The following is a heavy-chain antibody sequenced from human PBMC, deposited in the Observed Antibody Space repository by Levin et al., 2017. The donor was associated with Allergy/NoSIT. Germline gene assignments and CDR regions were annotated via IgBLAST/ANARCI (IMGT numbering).Heavy chain of an antibody. Sequence: ASVKVSCKASDYTFISYGVSWVRLAPGHGLEWMGWIANYNGITNYAEQFQGRVTMTTDTSTTTAYMELRSLRPDDTAVYFCATVLRARDRKACDSWGQGTLVTVSS. CDR2: IANYNGIT. V-gene: IGHV1-18*01. CDR3: ATVLRARDRKACDS. CDR1: DYTFISYG. J-gene: IGHJ4*02.